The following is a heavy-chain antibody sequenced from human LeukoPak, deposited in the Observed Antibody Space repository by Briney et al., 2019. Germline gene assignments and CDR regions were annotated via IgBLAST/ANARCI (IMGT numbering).Heavy chain of an antibody. D-gene: IGHD3-10*01. J-gene: IGHJ5*02. CDR3: AKDGQRITMVRGVMPGWFDP. CDR2: IRYDGSNK. Sequence: GGSLRLSCAASGFTFSSYGMHWVRQAPGKGLEWVAFIRYDGSNKYYADSVKGRFAISRDNSKNTLYLQMNSLRAEDTAVYYCAKDGQRITMVRGVMPGWFDPWGQGTLVTVSS. CDR1: GFTFSSYG. V-gene: IGHV3-30*02.